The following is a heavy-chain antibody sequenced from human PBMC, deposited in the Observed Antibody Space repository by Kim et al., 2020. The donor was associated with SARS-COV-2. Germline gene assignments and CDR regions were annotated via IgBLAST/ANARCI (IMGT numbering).Heavy chain of an antibody. J-gene: IGHJ4*02. CDR2: MYYNGNT. CDR3: ARLAPNSRDY. V-gene: IGHV4-39*01. CDR1: GDSISSYSYY. Sequence: SETLSLTCTVSGDSISSYSYYWGWIRQPPGKGLEWIGNMYYNGNTNYNPSLKSRVTMSVDRSKNQFSLKLTSVTAADTAIYYCARLAPNSRDYWGQGTLV. D-gene: IGHD3-22*01.